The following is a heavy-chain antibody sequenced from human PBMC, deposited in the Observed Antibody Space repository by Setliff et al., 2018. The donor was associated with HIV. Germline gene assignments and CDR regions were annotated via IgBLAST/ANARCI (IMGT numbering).Heavy chain of an antibody. V-gene: IGHV4-61*02. CDR1: GGSIDSGNYA. Sequence: PSETLSLTCTVSGGSIDSGNYAWNWVRQPGGKGLEWIGRIYPRGSTKYSPTFESRVTISVDTSKNQVSLRLSSLTAADTAVYFCARVVSRREDRGTWMKLWLAPYYMDVWGKGTTVTVSS. J-gene: IGHJ6*03. D-gene: IGHD3-10*01. CDR2: IYPRGST. CDR3: ARVVSRREDRGTWMKLWLAPYYMDV.